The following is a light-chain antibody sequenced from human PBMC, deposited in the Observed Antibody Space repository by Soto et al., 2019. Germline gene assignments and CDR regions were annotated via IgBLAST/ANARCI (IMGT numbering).Light chain of an antibody. V-gene: IGKV3-20*01. CDR3: QQYSSLWT. Sequence: VFSKSPGTLSLSQGERATLSCRTSQSVSNNYLAWYQQKPGQAPRLLIYGASSRATGIPDRFSGSGSGTDFTLSISRLEPEDFAVYYCQQYSSLWTFGQGTNVDI. J-gene: IGKJ1*01. CDR2: GAS. CDR1: QSVSNNY.